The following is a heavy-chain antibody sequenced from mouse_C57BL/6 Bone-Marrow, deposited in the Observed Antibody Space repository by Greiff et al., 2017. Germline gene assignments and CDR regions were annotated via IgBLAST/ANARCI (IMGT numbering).Heavy chain of an antibody. J-gene: IGHJ1*03. CDR2: ISNGGGST. CDR1: GFTFSDYY. D-gene: IGHD1-1*01. CDR3: ARHVVLGNTYWYFDV. Sequence: EVQGVESGGGLVQPGGSLKLSCAASGFTFSDYYMYWVRQTPEKRLEWVAYISNGGGSTYYPDTVKGRFTISRDNAKNTLYLQMSRLKSEDTAMYYCARHVVLGNTYWYFDVWGTGTTVTVSS. V-gene: IGHV5-12*01.